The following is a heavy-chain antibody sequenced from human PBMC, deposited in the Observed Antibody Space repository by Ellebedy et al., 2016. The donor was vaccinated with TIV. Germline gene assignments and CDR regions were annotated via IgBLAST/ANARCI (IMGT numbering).Heavy chain of an antibody. J-gene: IGHJ6*02. V-gene: IGHV1-3*01. CDR3: ARDQTYGPYYYYYGMDV. CDR1: GYTFTSYA. Sequence: ASVKVSXXASGYTFTSYAMHWVRQAPGQSLAWMGWINAGNGNTQYSQKLQGRVTITRDTSASTAYMELSSLRSEDTAVYYCARDQTYGPYYYYYGMDVWGQGTTVTVSS. CDR2: INAGNGNT. D-gene: IGHD2-21*01.